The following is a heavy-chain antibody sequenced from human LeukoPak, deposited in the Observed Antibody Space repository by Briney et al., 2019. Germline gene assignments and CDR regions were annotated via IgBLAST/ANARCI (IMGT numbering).Heavy chain of an antibody. D-gene: IGHD2-2*01. CDR1: GFTFSSYA. CDR2: ISGSGGST. V-gene: IGHV3-23*01. CDR3: VSTSPVYYYMDV. Sequence: GRSLRLSCAASGFTFSSYAMSWVRQAPGKGLEWVSAISGSGGSTYYADSVKGRFTISRDNSKNTLYLQMNSLRAEDTAVYYCVSTSPVYYYMDVWGKGTTVTVSS. J-gene: IGHJ6*03.